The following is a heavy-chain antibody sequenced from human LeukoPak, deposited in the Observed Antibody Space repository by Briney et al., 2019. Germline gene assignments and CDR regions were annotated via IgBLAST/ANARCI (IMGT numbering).Heavy chain of an antibody. J-gene: IGHJ4*02. V-gene: IGHV1-69*02. Sequence: SVKVSCKASGCTFSSYTISWVRQAPGQGLEWMGRIIPILGIANYAQKFQGRVTITADESTSTAYMELSSLRSEDTAVYYCACRTSGFDYWGQGTLVTVSS. CDR3: ACRTSGFDY. D-gene: IGHD1-14*01. CDR1: GCTFSSYT. CDR2: IIPILGIA.